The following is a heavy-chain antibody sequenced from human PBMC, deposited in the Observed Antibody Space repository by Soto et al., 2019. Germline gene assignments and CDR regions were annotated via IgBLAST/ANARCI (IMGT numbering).Heavy chain of an antibody. CDR2: IYYSGST. CDR1: GGSISSGDYY. CDR3: AREGYYYDSSGYPPRWWFDP. Sequence: SETLSLTCTVSGGSISSGDYYWSWIRQPPGKGLEWIGYIYYSGSTYYNPSLKSRVTISVDTSKNQFSLKLSSVTAADTAVYYCAREGYYYDSSGYPPRWWFDPWGQGTLVTVSS. V-gene: IGHV4-30-4*01. D-gene: IGHD3-22*01. J-gene: IGHJ5*02.